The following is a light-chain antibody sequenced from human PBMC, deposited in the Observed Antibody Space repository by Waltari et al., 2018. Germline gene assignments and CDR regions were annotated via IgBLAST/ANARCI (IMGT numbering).Light chain of an antibody. CDR3: QTWGTGNVV. CDR1: SGHSSYA. Sequence: QLVLTQSPSASPSLGASGTLTCTLRSGHSSYAIAWHQQQPEKGPRYLMKLNSDGSHSKGDGSPDRFSGSSSGAERYLTISSLQSEDEADYYCQTWGTGNVVFGGGTKLTVL. CDR2: LNSDGSH. V-gene: IGLV4-69*01. J-gene: IGLJ2*01.